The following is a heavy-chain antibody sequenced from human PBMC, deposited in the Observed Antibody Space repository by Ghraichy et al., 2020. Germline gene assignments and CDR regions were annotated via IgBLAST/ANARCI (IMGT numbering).Heavy chain of an antibody. CDR2: ISGSGGST. J-gene: IGHJ4*02. V-gene: IGHV3-23*01. CDR1: GFTFSSYA. D-gene: IGHD1-14*01. CDR3: AKDSNRVHHFDY. Sequence: GGSLRLSCAASGFTFSSYAMSWVRQAPGKGLEWVSAISGSGGSTYYADSVKSRFTISRDNSKNTLYLQMNSLRAEDTAVYYCAKDSNRVHHFDYWGQGTLVTVSS.